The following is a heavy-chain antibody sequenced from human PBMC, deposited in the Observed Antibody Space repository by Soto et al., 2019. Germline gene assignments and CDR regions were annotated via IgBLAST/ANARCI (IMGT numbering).Heavy chain of an antibody. J-gene: IGHJ4*02. Sequence: GGSLRLSCAASGFTFSDHYMEWVRQAPGKGLEWAGRTRNKANSYTTEYAASVKGRFTISRDDSKNSLYLQMNSLKTEDTALYYCATNALFTYGDYSYFDYWGQGTLVTVSS. CDR1: GFTFSDHY. D-gene: IGHD4-17*01. V-gene: IGHV3-72*01. CDR3: ATNALFTYGDYSYFDY. CDR2: TRNKANSYTT.